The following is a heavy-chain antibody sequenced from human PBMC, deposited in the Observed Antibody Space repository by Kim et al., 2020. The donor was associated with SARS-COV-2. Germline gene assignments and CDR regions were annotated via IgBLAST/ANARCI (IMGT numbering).Heavy chain of an antibody. V-gene: IGHV3-15*01. D-gene: IGHD6-19*01. CDR3: TTDKQWPYYYGMDV. CDR2: IKSKTDGGTT. CDR1: GFTFSNAW. Sequence: GGSLRLSCAASGFTFSNAWMSWVRQAPGKGLEWVGRIKSKTDGGTTDYAAPVKGRFTISRDDSKNTLYLQMNSLKTEDTAVYYCTTDKQWPYYYGMDVWGQGTTVTVSS. J-gene: IGHJ6*02.